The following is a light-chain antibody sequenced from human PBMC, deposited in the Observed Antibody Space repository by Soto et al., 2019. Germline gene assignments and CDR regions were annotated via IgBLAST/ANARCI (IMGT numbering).Light chain of an antibody. CDR1: SSDDGGYNY. V-gene: IGLV2-14*01. CDR3: SSYTSSSG. J-gene: IGLJ2*01. Sequence: QSVLTQPASVSGSPGQSITISCTGTSSDDGGYNYVSWYQQHPGKAPKLMIFEVSNRPSGVSNRFSGSKSGNTASLTISGLQAEDEADYYCSSYTSSSGFGGGTKLTVL. CDR2: EVS.